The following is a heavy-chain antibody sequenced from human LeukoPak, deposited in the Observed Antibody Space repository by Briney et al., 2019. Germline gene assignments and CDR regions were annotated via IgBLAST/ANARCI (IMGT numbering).Heavy chain of an antibody. D-gene: IGHD2-21*02. J-gene: IGHJ3*02. CDR2: IYYSGRT. Sequence: SETLSLTCTVSGGSISSYYWTWIRQPPGKGLEWIGYIYYSGRTNYNPSLKSRLTISVNTSTNQFSLRLNSVTAADTAVCYCAIGLPGYSGGDDAFDIWGQGTMVTVSS. CDR3: AIGLPGYSGGDDAFDI. V-gene: IGHV4-59*01. CDR1: GGSISSYY.